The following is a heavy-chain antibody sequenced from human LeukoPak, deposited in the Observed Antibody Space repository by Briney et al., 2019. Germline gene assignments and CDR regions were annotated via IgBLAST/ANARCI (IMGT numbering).Heavy chain of an antibody. CDR3: AKDRGYSYGYPAS. Sequence: PGGSLRVSCAASGFTFDDYAMHWVRQAPGKGLEWVSGISWNSGSIGYADSVKGRFTISRDNAKNSLYLQMNSLRAEDMALYYCAKDRGYSYGYPASWGQGTLVTVSS. V-gene: IGHV3-9*03. J-gene: IGHJ5*02. CDR1: GFTFDDYA. CDR2: ISWNSGSI. D-gene: IGHD5-18*01.